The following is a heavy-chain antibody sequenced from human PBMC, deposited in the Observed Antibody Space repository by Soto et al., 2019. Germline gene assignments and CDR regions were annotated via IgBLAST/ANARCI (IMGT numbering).Heavy chain of an antibody. Sequence: GGSLRLSCAASGFPFSTYAMNWVRQPPGKGLEWVSSISGSGAYTYYADSVQGRFTISRDNSKNTLNLQMNSLRAEDTDVYYCARDRHPYSNKYYFDYWGQGTLVTVSS. D-gene: IGHD4-4*01. CDR3: ARDRHPYSNKYYFDY. CDR1: GFPFSTYA. CDR2: ISGSGAYT. V-gene: IGHV3-23*01. J-gene: IGHJ4*02.